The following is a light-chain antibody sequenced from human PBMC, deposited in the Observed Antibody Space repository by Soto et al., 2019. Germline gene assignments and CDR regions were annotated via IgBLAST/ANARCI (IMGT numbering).Light chain of an antibody. Sequence: IVMTQSPATLSVSPGERATLSCRASQSVGNNLAWYQLKPGQPPRLLSFDASTRATGIPARFSGTGSGTGFTLTISSLQSEDFAVYYCQQYNNWYTFGQGTKLEIK. CDR3: QQYNNWYT. CDR1: QSVGNN. J-gene: IGKJ2*01. CDR2: DAS. V-gene: IGKV3-15*01.